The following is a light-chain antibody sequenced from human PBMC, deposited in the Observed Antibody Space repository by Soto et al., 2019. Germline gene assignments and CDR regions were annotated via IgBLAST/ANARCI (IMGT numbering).Light chain of an antibody. V-gene: IGKV1-5*03. CDR2: KAS. CDR3: QQYNSYWT. J-gene: IGKJ1*01. CDR1: QSISSW. Sequence: DIQMTQSPSTLSASVGDRVTITCRASQSISSWLAWYQQKPGKAPTLLLYKASSLESGVTSRFSGSGSGTEFTLTSSSLQPDDVATYCCQQYNSYWTFGQGTKVEIK.